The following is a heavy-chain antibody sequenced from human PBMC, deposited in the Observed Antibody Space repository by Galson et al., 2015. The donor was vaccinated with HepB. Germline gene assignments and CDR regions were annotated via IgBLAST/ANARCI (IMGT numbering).Heavy chain of an antibody. CDR2: IKSKTDGGTT. Sequence: SLRLSCAASGFTFSNAWMSWVRQAPGKGLEWVGRIKSKTDGGTTDYAAPVKGRFTISRDDSKNTLYLQMNSLKTEDTAVYYCTTDLGIAAAGTIPDYWGQGTLVTVSS. CDR1: GFTFSNAW. D-gene: IGHD6-13*01. J-gene: IGHJ4*02. V-gene: IGHV3-15*01. CDR3: TTDLGIAAAGTIPDY.